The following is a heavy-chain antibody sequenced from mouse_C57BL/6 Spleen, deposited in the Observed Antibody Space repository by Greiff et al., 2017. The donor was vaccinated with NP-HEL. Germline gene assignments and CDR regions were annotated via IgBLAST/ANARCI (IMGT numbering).Heavy chain of an antibody. Sequence: QVQLKESGAELVRPGASVTLSCKASGYTFTDYEMHWVKQTPVHGLEWIGAIDPETGGTAYNQKFKGKAILTADKSSSTAYMELRSLTSEDSAVYYCTSNYPYWGQGTTLTVSS. J-gene: IGHJ2*01. CDR2: IDPETGGT. V-gene: IGHV1-15*01. CDR3: TSNYPY. D-gene: IGHD2-1*01. CDR1: GYTFTDYE.